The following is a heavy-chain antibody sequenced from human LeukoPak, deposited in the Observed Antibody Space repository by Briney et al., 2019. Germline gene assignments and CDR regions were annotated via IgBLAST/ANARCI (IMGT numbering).Heavy chain of an antibody. V-gene: IGHV4-59*01. CDR2: IYYSGST. CDR3: ARLYGSGMDP. D-gene: IGHD3-10*01. Sequence: SETLSLTCTVSGGSISSYYWSWIRQPPGKGLEWIGYIYYSGSTNYNPSLKSRVTISVDTSKNQFSLKLSSVTAADTAVYYCARLYGSGMDPWGQGTLVTVSS. CDR1: GGSISSYY. J-gene: IGHJ5*02.